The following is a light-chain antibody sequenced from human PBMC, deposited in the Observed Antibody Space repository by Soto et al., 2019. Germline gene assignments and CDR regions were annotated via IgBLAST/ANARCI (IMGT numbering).Light chain of an antibody. CDR1: SSNIGSGYD. V-gene: IGLV1-40*01. Sequence: QSVLTQPPSVSGAPGQRVTISCTGRSSNIGSGYDVHWYQRLPGTAPKLLIYGNGNRPSGVPDRFSVSESGTSASLAITGLQAEDEGDYYCQSYDSRLSGYVFGTGTKLTVL. J-gene: IGLJ1*01. CDR3: QSYDSRLSGYV. CDR2: GNG.